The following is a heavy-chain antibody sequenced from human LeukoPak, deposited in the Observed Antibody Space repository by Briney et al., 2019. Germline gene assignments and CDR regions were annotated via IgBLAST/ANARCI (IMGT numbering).Heavy chain of an antibody. V-gene: IGHV1-2*02. CDR2: INPNSGGT. CDR3: ARALEPLFTPFDY. CDR1: GYTFTGYY. D-gene: IGHD1-14*01. J-gene: IGHJ4*02. Sequence: EASVKVSCKASGYTFTGYYMHWVRQAPGQGLEWMGWINPNSGGTNYAQKFQGRVTMTRDTSISTAYMELSRLRSDDTAVYYCARALEPLFTPFDYWGQGTLVTVSS.